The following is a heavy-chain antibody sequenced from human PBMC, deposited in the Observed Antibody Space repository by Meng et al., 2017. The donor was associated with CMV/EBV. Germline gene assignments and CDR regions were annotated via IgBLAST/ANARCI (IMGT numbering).Heavy chain of an antibody. CDR1: GGTFSSYA. J-gene: IGHJ6*02. CDR3: ARDQPYGDSHHYYYYGMDV. CDR2: IIPIFGTA. V-gene: IGHV1-69*05. D-gene: IGHD4-17*01. Sequence: SVKVSCKASGGTFSSYAISWVRQAPGQGREWMGGIIPIFGTANYAQKFQGRVTITTDESTSTAYMELSSLRSEDTAVYYCARDQPYGDSHHYYYYGMDVWGQGTTVTVSS.